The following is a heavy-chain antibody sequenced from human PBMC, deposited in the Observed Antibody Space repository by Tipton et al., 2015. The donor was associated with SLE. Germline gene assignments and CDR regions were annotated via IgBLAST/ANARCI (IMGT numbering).Heavy chain of an antibody. V-gene: IGHV3-7*01. CDR3: ARAAGLERSYYFYYGMDV. D-gene: IGHD1-1*01. Sequence: SLRLSCAASGFTFSSYWMSWVRQAPGKGLEWVANIKQDGSDKYYVDSVKGRFTISRDNAKNSLYLQMNSLRAEDTAVYYCARAAGLERSYYFYYGMDVWGKGTTVTVSS. J-gene: IGHJ6*04. CDR1: GFTFSSYW. CDR2: IKQDGSDK.